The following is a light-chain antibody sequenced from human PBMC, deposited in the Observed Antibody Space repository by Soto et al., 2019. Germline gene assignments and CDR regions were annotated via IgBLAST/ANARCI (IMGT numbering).Light chain of an antibody. CDR3: QQYNNWWP. V-gene: IGKV3-15*01. J-gene: IGKJ1*01. CDR2: GAS. CDR1: QGVSRK. Sequence: DMVMTRSPSTLSVAPGERVTFSCRASQGVSRKLAWYQHKPGQAPRLLISGASTGATGIPARFSGSRSGTEFTLTISSLQFDDSAVYYCQQYNNWWPFGQGTKVAIK.